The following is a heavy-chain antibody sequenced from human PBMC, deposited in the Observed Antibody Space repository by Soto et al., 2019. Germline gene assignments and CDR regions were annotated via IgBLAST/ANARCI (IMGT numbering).Heavy chain of an antibody. V-gene: IGHV3-15*07. CDR2: NKSKTDGGTT. CDR3: TTEILWELPYFDY. J-gene: IGHJ4*02. Sequence: GGSLRLSCAASGFTFSNAWMNWVRQAPGKGLEWVGRNKSKTDGGTTDYATPVKGRFTISRDDSKNTLYLQMNSLKTEDTAVYYCTTEILWELPYFDYWGQGTLVTVSS. D-gene: IGHD1-26*01. CDR1: GFTFSNAW.